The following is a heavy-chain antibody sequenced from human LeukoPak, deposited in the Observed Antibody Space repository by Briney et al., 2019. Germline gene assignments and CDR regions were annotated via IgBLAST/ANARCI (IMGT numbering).Heavy chain of an antibody. CDR1: GFTFSSYA. CDR2: ISRNGGNT. J-gene: IGHJ4*02. V-gene: IGHV3-64D*06. CDR3: VRGKWDYFFDY. D-gene: IGHD1-26*01. Sequence: GGSLTLSCSASGFTFSSYAMHWLRQAPGKGLEYVSAISRNGGNTYYADSVKGRFTISRDNSNNTLHLQVSSLRVEDTAVYYCVRGKWDYFFDYWGQGTLVTVSS.